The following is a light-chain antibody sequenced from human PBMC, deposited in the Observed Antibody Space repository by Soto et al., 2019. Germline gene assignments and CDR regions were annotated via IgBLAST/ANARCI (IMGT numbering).Light chain of an antibody. J-gene: IGKJ5*01. V-gene: IGKV1-5*02. CDR3: QQYNSYPIT. Sequence: DIQMTQSPYTLSASVGDRVTIICRSSQSIDRWLAWYQQKPGKAPKLLIFDDSSLESGVPSRFSGSRSGTEFTLTIRSMQPDDFATYYCQQYNSYPITFGQGTRLEIK. CDR1: QSIDRW. CDR2: DDS.